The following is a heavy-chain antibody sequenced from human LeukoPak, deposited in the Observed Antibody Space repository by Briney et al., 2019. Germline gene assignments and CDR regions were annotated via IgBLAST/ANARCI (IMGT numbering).Heavy chain of an antibody. V-gene: IGHV1-18*01. J-gene: IGHJ4*02. D-gene: IGHD2-2*01. CDR3: AGPSGYCSSTSCYATFDY. CDR2: ISAYNGNT. CDR1: GYTFTSYG. Sequence: ASVKVSCKASGYTFTSYGISWVRQAPGQGPEWMGWISAYNGNTNYAQKLQGRVTMTTDTSTSTAYMELRSLRSDDTAVYYCAGPSGYCSSTSCYATFDYWGQGTLVTVSS.